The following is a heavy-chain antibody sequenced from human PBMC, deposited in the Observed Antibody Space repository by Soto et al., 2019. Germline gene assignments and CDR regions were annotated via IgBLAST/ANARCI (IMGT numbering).Heavy chain of an antibody. D-gene: IGHD4-17*01. V-gene: IGHV3-30*18. J-gene: IGHJ2*01. CDR1: GFTFSTYG. Sequence: QVQLMESGGGVVQPGRSLRLSCAASGFTFSTYGMHWVRQAPGKGLEWVAIMSYDGSTKYYADSVKGRFTISRDNSKNTLYLQMDSLRAEDSAVYYCAKETVGGDYSGWYFDLWGRGTLVTVSS. CDR2: MSYDGSTK. CDR3: AKETVGGDYSGWYFDL.